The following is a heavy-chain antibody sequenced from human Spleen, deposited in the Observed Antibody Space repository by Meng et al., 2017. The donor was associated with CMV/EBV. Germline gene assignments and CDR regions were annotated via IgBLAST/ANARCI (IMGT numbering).Heavy chain of an antibody. CDR2: IHYSATT. CDR1: DGFTSSDDYY. J-gene: IGHJ4*02. Sequence: QLPEAGPGLVKPSQTLSLTCTVSDGFTSSDDYYWSWIRQPPGKGLEWIGYIHYSATTYYNPSLKSRIAISLDTSKNQFSLNLNSVTAADAAVYYCARDSPGGYGYFDSWGQGTLVTVSS. CDR3: ARDSPGGYGYFDS. D-gene: IGHD5-12*01. V-gene: IGHV4-30-4*01.